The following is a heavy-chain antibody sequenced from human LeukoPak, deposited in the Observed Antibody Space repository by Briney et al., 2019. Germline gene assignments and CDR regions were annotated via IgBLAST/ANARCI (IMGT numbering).Heavy chain of an antibody. Sequence: ASVKVSCKASGYTFTSYYMHWVRQAPGQGLEWMGIINPSGGSTSYAQKFQGRVTMTRDTSTSTVYMELSSLRSEDTAVYYCARELDSYYYGSGSQGNWGQGTLVTVSS. D-gene: IGHD3-10*01. CDR1: GYTFTSYY. CDR3: ARELDSYYYGSGSQGN. V-gene: IGHV1-46*01. CDR2: INPSGGST. J-gene: IGHJ4*02.